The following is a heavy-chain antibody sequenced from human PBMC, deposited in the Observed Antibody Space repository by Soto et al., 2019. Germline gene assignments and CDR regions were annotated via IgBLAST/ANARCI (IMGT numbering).Heavy chain of an antibody. CDR1: GFSLSTSGVG. Sequence: QITLKESGPTLVKPTQTLTLTCTFSGFSLSTSGVGVGWIRQPPGKALEWLAVIYWDDDKRYSPSLKSRLTITKDTSKNQVVLTMTNMDPVDTATYYCAHSSAGTYVVWFDPWGQGTLVTVSS. CDR3: AHSSAGTYVVWFDP. D-gene: IGHD1-7*01. V-gene: IGHV2-5*02. J-gene: IGHJ5*02. CDR2: IYWDDDK.